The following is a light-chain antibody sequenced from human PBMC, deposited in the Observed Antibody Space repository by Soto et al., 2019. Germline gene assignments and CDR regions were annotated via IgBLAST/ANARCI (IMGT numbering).Light chain of an antibody. CDR1: QGISSW. CDR2: KAS. V-gene: IGKV1-5*03. CDR3: QQYYSYPWT. Sequence: DIQMTQSPSTLSASVGDRVTITCRASQGISSWLAWYQQKPGKAPKLLIYKASSLESGVPSRFSGSGSGTEFTLTISSLQPDDFATYYCQQYYSYPWTFGQGTKVEIK. J-gene: IGKJ1*01.